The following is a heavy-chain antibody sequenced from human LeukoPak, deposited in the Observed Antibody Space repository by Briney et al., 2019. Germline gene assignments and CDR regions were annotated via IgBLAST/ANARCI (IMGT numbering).Heavy chain of an antibody. V-gene: IGHV3-74*01. CDR2: IDTDGTIT. CDR1: GYVFSSYW. J-gene: IGHJ4*02. Sequence: GGSLRLSCSASGYVFSSYWMHWVRQAPGEGLVWVSRIDTDGTITSYADSVKGRFTISRDNAKNTLYLQMNSLRTEDTGVYYCTKDLTGKYDYWGQGTLVTVSS. CDR3: TKDLTGKYDY. D-gene: IGHD1-20*01.